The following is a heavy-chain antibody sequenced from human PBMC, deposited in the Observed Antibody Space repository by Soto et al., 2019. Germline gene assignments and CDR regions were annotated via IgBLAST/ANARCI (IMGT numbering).Heavy chain of an antibody. CDR3: ARGPLAAAGTPWWFDP. CDR2: ISAHNGNT. V-gene: IGHV1-18*04. Sequence: GASVKVSCKASGYTFTSYGISWVRQAPGQGLEWMGWISAHNGNTNYAQKLQGRVTMTTDTSTSTAYMELRSLRSDDTAVYYCARGPLAAAGTPWWFDPWGQGTLVTVSS. CDR1: GYTFTSYG. D-gene: IGHD6-13*01. J-gene: IGHJ5*02.